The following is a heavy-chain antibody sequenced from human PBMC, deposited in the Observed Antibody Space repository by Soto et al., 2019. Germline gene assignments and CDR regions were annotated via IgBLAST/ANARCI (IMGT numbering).Heavy chain of an antibody. CDR3: AREKGYYDTSGYYGSYYYYGMDV. J-gene: IGHJ6*02. V-gene: IGHV3-48*03. CDR2: ISASGSTI. Sequence: EVQLEESGGGLVQPGGSLRLSCAASGFTFSSDEMNWVRQAPGKGLEWVSYISASGSTIYYADSVKGRFTISRDNANNSVFLQMNSLRDEDTAVYYCAREKGYYDTSGYYGSYYYYGMDVWGQGTTVTVSS. D-gene: IGHD3-22*01. CDR1: GFTFSSDE.